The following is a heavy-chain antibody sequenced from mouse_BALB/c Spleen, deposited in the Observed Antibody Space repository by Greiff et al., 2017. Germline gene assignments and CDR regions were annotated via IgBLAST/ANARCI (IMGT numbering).Heavy chain of an antibody. J-gene: IGHJ3*01. CDR3: ARANYGNSLFAY. Sequence: VQLQQSGPGLVKPSQSLSLTCSVTGYSITSGYYWNWIRQFPGNKLEWMGYISYDGSNNYNPSLKNRISITRDTSKNQFFLKLNSVTTEDTATYYCARANYGNSLFAYWGQGTLVTVSA. CDR1: GYSITSGYY. V-gene: IGHV3-6*02. D-gene: IGHD2-1*01. CDR2: ISYDGSN.